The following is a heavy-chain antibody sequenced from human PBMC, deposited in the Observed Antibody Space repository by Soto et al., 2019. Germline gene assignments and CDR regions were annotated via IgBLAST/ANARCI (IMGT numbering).Heavy chain of an antibody. Sequence: QVPLVESGGGLVKPGGSLRLSCAASGFTFSDYYMSWIRQAPGKGLEWVSYISSSGSTIYYADSVKGRFTISRDNXXNSLYLQMNSLRAEDTAVYYCAREGTTAPSWYFDLWGRGTLVTVSS. CDR2: ISSSGSTI. CDR3: AREGTTAPSWYFDL. CDR1: GFTFSDYY. D-gene: IGHD1-1*01. V-gene: IGHV3-11*01. J-gene: IGHJ2*01.